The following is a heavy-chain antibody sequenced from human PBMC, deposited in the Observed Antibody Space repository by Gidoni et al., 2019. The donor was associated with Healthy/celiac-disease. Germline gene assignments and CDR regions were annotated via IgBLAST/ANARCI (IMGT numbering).Heavy chain of an antibody. CDR2: ISSSGSTI. Sequence: EVQLVESGGGLVQPGGSLRLSCAASGFTSSSYEMNWVRQAPGKGLEGVSYISSSGSTIYYADSVKGRFTISRDNAKNSLYLQMNSLRAEDTAVYYCAGSSGYPLYYFDYWGQGTLVTVSS. CDR3: AGSSGYPLYYFDY. V-gene: IGHV3-48*03. D-gene: IGHD3-22*01. J-gene: IGHJ4*02. CDR1: GFTSSSYE.